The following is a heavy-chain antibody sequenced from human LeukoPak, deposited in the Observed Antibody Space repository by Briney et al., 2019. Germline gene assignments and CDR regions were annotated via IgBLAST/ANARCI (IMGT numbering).Heavy chain of an antibody. Sequence: GGSLRLSCAASGFTFSSYAMNWVRQAPGKGLEWVSAVRGSDAGTSYADSVKGRFTISRDNSKNTLYLQMNSLRAEDTAVYYCARAYCTNGVCYSVVDYWGQGTLVTVSS. CDR3: ARAYCTNGVCYSVVDY. J-gene: IGHJ4*02. CDR1: GFTFSSYA. D-gene: IGHD2-8*01. CDR2: VRGSDAGT. V-gene: IGHV3-23*01.